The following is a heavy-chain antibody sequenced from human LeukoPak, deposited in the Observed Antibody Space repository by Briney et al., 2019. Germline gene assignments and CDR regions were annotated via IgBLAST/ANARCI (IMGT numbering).Heavy chain of an antibody. CDR1: GFTFSHYW. Sequence: GGSLRLSCAASGFTFSHYWMHWVRQAPGKGLVWVSRIYNDGSSTSYADSVKGRFTISRDNAKSTLYLQMNSLRAEDTAVYYCARRSAAKDAFDIWGQGTKVTVSS. D-gene: IGHD6-25*01. CDR3: ARRSAAKDAFDI. V-gene: IGHV3-74*01. CDR2: IYNDGSST. J-gene: IGHJ3*02.